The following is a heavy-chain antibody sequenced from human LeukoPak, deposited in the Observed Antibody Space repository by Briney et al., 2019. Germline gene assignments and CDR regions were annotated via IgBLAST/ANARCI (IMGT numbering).Heavy chain of an antibody. Sequence: ASVKVSCKASGYSFTSYGITWVRQAPGQGLEWMGWISTYDGNANYAQKLQGRVTMTTDTSTITAYMELRSLRSDDTAVYYCARDLYEADYDFWSGYYNWWFDPWGQGTLVTVSS. CDR2: ISTYDGNA. CDR3: ARDLYEADYDFWSGYYNWWFDP. V-gene: IGHV1-18*01. J-gene: IGHJ5*02. CDR1: GYSFTSYG. D-gene: IGHD3-3*01.